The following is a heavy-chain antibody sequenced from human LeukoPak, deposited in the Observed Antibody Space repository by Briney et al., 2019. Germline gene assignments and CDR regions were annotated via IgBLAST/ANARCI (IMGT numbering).Heavy chain of an antibody. CDR2: IYSGGST. CDR3: ARSALGYRFLEWLFLFDY. J-gene: IGHJ4*02. Sequence: PGGSLRLSCAGSGFTVSSNYMSWVRQAPGKGLEWVSVIYSGGSTYYADSVKGRFTISRDNSKNTLYLQMNSLSAEDTAVYYCARSALGYRFLEWLFLFDYWGQGTLVTVSS. V-gene: IGHV3-66*02. CDR1: GFTVSSNY. D-gene: IGHD3-3*01.